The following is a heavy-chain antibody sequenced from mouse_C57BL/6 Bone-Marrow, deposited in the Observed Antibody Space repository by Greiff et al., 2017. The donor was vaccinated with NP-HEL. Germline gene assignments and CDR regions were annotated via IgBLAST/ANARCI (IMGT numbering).Heavy chain of an antibody. CDR2: IHPSDSDT. J-gene: IGHJ1*03. CDR1: GYTFTSYW. CDR3: AIGRCSSSGYFDV. D-gene: IGHD1-1*01. Sequence: VQLQQPGAELVKPGASVKVSCKASGYTFTSYWMHWVKQRPGQGLEWIGRIHPSDSDTNYNQKFKGKATLTVDKSSSTAYMKRSSRTSEDSAVYYCAIGRCSSSGYFDVWGTGTTVTVSS. V-gene: IGHV1-74*01.